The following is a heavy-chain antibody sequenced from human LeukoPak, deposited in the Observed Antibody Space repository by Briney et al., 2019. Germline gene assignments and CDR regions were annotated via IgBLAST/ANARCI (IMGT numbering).Heavy chain of an antibody. CDR2: IYPGDSDT. CDR1: GYSFTNYW. CDR3: ARRLGEFSSFPEGYFDL. J-gene: IGHJ2*01. D-gene: IGHD3-16*02. V-gene: IGHV5-51*01. Sequence: GESLKISCKGSGYSFTNYWIGWVRQMPGKGLEWMGIIYPGDSDTRYSPSFQGQVTISADKSISTAYLQWNSLKASDTAMYYCARRLGEFSSFPEGYFDLWGRGTLVTVSS.